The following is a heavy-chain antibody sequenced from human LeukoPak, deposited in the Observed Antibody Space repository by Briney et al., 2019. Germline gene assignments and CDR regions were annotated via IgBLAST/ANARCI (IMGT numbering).Heavy chain of an antibody. Sequence: GASVKVSCKASGYTFTSYDINWVRQATGQGLEWMGWINPNSGNTGYAQKFQGRVTMTRNTSISTAYMELSSLRSEDTAVYYCARGPNSRITMVRGVSLEYYYYYYYMDVWGKGTTVTVSS. CDR2: INPNSGNT. D-gene: IGHD3-10*01. CDR1: GYTFTSYD. J-gene: IGHJ6*03. V-gene: IGHV1-8*01. CDR3: ARGPNSRITMVRGVSLEYYYYYYYMDV.